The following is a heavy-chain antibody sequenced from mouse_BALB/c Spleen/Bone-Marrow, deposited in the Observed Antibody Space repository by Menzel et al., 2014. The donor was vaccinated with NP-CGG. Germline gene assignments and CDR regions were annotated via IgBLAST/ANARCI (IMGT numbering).Heavy chain of an antibody. D-gene: IGHD1-1*02. V-gene: IGHV1-18*01. CDR1: GYKFTDYT. CDR2: SSPNNGGT. CDR3: ARGLWYY. J-gene: IGHJ2*01. Sequence: SGPELVKPGASVKISCKTSGYKFTDYTIHWVKQSHGLSLEWIGRSSPNNGGTDYKQKFRGKATLTVDKSSSTAYMELRSLTSEDSAVYYCARGLWYYWGQGTTLTVSS.